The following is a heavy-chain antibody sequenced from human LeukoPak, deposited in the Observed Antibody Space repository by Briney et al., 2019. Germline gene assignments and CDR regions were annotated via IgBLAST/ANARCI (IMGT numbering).Heavy chain of an antibody. CDR1: GFTFSNYM. D-gene: IGHD1-20*01. V-gene: IGHV3-74*01. CDR3: LRDLNWSLDQ. J-gene: IGHJ4*02. Sequence: GGSLRLSCAASGFTFSNYMMHWVRQAPGKGLVWVSRIKSDGITITYADSVKGRFTISRDNAKNTLYLQMNSLRAGDTAVYYCLRDLNWSLDQWGQGTLVTVSP. CDR2: IKSDGITI.